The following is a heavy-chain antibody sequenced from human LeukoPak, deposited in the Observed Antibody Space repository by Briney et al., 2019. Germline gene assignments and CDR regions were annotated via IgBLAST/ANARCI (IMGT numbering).Heavy chain of an antibody. D-gene: IGHD1-26*01. V-gene: IGHV1-46*01. J-gene: IGHJ1*01. CDR1: GSSFTSYY. CDR2: INPSGGDT. CDR3: ARGETAEYFQH. Sequence: GASVKVSCKASGSSFTSYYMHWVRQAPGQGLEWMALINPSGGDTSYAQKFQGRVTMTRDTSTSTVYMELNSLTSEDTALYYCARGETAEYFQHWGQGTLVTVSS.